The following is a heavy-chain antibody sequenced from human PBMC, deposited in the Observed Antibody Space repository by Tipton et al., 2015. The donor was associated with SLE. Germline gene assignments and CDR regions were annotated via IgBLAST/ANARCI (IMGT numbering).Heavy chain of an antibody. D-gene: IGHD6-13*01. CDR3: ARDVTAAGSTGYYYYYMDV. J-gene: IGHJ6*03. V-gene: IGHV6-1*01. Sequence: PGLVKPSQTLSLTCAISGDSVSSNSAAWNWIRQSPSRGLEWLGRTYYRSKWYNDYAVSVKSRITINPDTSKNQFSLQLNSVTPEDTAVYYCARDVTAAGSTGYYYYYMDVWGKGTTVTVSS. CDR1: GDSVSSNSAA. CDR2: TYYRSKWYN.